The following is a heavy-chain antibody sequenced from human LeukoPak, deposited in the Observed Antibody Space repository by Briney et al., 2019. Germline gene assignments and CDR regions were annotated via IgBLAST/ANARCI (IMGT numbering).Heavy chain of an antibody. CDR2: IYYSGST. Sequence: SETLSLTCTVSGGSISSSSYYWGWIRQPPGKGLEWIGYIYYSGSTKYNPSLESRVTISVDTSKNEFSLKLTSVTAADTAVYYCARRYFDSNDYYRDDCWGQGSLVTVSS. V-gene: IGHV4-61*05. J-gene: IGHJ4*02. D-gene: IGHD3-22*01. CDR3: ARRYFDSNDYYRDDC. CDR1: GGSISSSSYY.